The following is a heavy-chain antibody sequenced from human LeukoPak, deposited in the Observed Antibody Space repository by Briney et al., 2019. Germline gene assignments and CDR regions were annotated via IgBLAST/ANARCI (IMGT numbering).Heavy chain of an antibody. Sequence: ASVKVSCKASGYFFTSYYMHWVRQAPGQGLEWLGVVYPSAGTSDPAQRFRARITLSDDTSTSTAYMELRSLKSEDTAIYFCVREYHGGYFDFWGQGTLVTVSS. CDR3: VREYHGGYFDF. CDR1: GYFFTSYY. J-gene: IGHJ4*02. D-gene: IGHD3-16*01. CDR2: VYPSAGTS. V-gene: IGHV1-46*03.